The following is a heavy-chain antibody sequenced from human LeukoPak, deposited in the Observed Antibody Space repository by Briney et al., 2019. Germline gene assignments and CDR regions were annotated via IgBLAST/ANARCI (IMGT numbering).Heavy chain of an antibody. CDR1: GGSISSGSYY. V-gene: IGHV4-61*02. J-gene: IGHJ5*02. D-gene: IGHD5-12*01. CDR2: IYTSGST. CDR3: ARDGYSGHEVWFAP. Sequence: PSETLSLTCTVSGGSISSGSYYWSWIRQPAGKGLEWIGRIYTSGSTNYNPALKSRVTISVDTSKYLFPLKLSSVTAADTAVYYCARDGYSGHEVWFAPRGQGTLVTVSS.